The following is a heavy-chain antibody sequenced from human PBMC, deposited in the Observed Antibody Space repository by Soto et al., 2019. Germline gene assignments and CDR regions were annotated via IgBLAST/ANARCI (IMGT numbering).Heavy chain of an antibody. CDR1: GFTFGSYS. D-gene: IGHD6-13*01. V-gene: IGHV3-21*01. J-gene: IGHJ6*02. CDR3: ARAKAAASRGGLRDYGMDV. Sequence: PGGSLRLSCAASGFTFGSYSMNWVGQAPGKGLEWVSSISSSSSYIYYADSVKGRFTISRDNAKNSLYLQMNSLRAEDTAVYYCARAKAAASRGGLRDYGMDVWGQGTTVTVSS. CDR2: ISSSSSYI.